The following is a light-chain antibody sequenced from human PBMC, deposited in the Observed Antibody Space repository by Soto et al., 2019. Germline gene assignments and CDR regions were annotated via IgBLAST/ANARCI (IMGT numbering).Light chain of an antibody. V-gene: IGKV3-15*01. CDR3: HQYNNWPKT. CDR2: GAS. J-gene: IGKJ2*01. Sequence: EIVMTQSPATLSVSPGERATPSCRASQSVSNNLAWYQQKPGQAPSLLIYGASTRATGVPARFSGSGSGTEFTLTISGLQSEDLAVYYCHQYNNWPKTFGQGTKLEIK. CDR1: QSVSNN.